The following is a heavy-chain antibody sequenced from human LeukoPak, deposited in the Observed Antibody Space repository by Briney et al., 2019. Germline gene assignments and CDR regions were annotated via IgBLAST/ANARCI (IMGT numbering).Heavy chain of an antibody. CDR1: GFTFSSYA. CDR2: ISYDGSNK. Sequence: PGGSLRLSCAASGFTFSSYAMHWVRQAPGKGLEWVAVISYDGSNKYYADSVKGRFTISRDNSKNTLYLQMNSLRAEDTAVYYCARPHSSGWYYFDYWGQGTLVTVSS. CDR3: ARPHSSGWYYFDY. J-gene: IGHJ4*02. V-gene: IGHV3-30-3*01. D-gene: IGHD6-19*01.